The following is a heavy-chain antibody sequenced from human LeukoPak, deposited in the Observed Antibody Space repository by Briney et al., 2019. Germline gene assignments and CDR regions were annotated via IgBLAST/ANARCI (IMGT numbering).Heavy chain of an antibody. V-gene: IGHV4-61*02. CDR2: IYTSGST. CDR1: GGSISSGSYY. CDR3: ARDLRFLEWQNAFDI. J-gene: IGHJ3*02. D-gene: IGHD3-3*01. Sequence: SETLSLTCTVSGGSISSGSYYWSWIRQPAGKGLEWIGRIYTSGSTNYNPSLKSRVTISVDTSKNQFSLKLSSVTAADTAVYYCARDLRFLEWQNAFDIWGQGTMVTVSS.